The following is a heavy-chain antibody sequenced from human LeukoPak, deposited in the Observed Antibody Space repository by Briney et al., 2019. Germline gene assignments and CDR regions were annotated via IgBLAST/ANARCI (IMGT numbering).Heavy chain of an antibody. J-gene: IGHJ4*02. Sequence: PGGSLRLSCVASGFTFSSYAMSWVRQAPGKGLEWVSAISGNGDITYYTDSVKGRFTISRDNSKNTLFLQMNSLRAEDTAVYYCAKVTGGDMITYGGLDYWGQGTLVTVSS. V-gene: IGHV3-23*01. CDR1: GFTFSSYA. CDR3: AKVTGGDMITYGGLDY. CDR2: ISGNGDIT. D-gene: IGHD3-16*01.